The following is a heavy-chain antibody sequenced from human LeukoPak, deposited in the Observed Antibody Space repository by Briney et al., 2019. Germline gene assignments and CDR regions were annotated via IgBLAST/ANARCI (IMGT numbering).Heavy chain of an antibody. J-gene: IGHJ4*02. CDR1: GFTLSSYW. CDR2: IKQDGSEK. V-gene: IGHV3-7*01. D-gene: IGHD6-13*01. Sequence: GGSLRLSCAASGFTLSSYWMSWVRQAPGKGLEWVANIKQDGSEKYYVDSVKGRFTISRDNAKNSLYLQMNSLRAEDTAVYYCARVGTTRSIAAAGHGYYFDYWGQGTLVTVSS. CDR3: ARVGTTRSIAAAGHGYYFDY.